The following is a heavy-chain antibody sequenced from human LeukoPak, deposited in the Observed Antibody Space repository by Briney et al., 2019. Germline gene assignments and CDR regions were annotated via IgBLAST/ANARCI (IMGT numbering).Heavy chain of an antibody. CDR1: GDSVSSSNAA. CDR3: ARATTTGTYDY. J-gene: IGHJ4*02. V-gene: IGHV6-1*01. CDR2: TYFRSKWFN. Sequence: SQTLSLTCAISGDSVSSSNAAWNWIMQSPSRGLEWLGRTYFRSKWFNDHAPSVKSRVTINPDTSKNQFSLQLNSVTPEDTAVYYCARATTTGTYDYWGQGTLVTVSS. D-gene: IGHD1-26*01.